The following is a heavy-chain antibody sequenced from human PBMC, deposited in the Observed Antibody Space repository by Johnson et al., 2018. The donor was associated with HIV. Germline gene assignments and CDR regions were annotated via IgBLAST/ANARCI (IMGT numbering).Heavy chain of an antibody. CDR1: GFTFSSYT. V-gene: IGHV3-30*18. Sequence: QVQLVESGGGVVQPGRSLRLSCAASGFTFSSYTMHWVRQAPGKGLEWVTSISNDGSNKFYAESVKGRFTISRDNSRNTLDLQMNNLRPADTAVYYCVKEGTTVTTFLVYHIWGQGTRVTVSS. D-gene: IGHD4-11*01. CDR2: ISNDGSNK. J-gene: IGHJ3*02. CDR3: VKEGTTVTTFLVYHI.